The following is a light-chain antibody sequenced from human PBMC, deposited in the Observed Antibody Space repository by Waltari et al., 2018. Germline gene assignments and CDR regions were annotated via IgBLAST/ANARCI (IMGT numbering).Light chain of an antibody. CDR2: KVT. J-gene: IGLJ1*01. CDR3: QSLDGSGPDLYV. Sequence: SSELTQPPSVSVSPGQTARLTCSGNGSPDQKGSWYQQKPTQAPVLVLSKVTERPSGIPDRFSASRSGTTVTLTISGAQAEDEADDYCQSLDGSGPDLYVFGPGTKVTVL. CDR1: GSPDQK. V-gene: IGLV3-25*03.